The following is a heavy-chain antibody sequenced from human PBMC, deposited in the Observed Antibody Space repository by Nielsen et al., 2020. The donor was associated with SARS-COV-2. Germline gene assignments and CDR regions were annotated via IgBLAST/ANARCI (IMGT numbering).Heavy chain of an antibody. J-gene: IGHJ4*02. V-gene: IGHV3-30*02. Sequence: GESLKISCAASGFTFSSYGMHWVRQAPGKGLEWVAVIWYDGSNKYYADSVKGRFTISRDNSKNTLYLQMNSLRAEDTAVYYCAKDRWLVPYFDYWGQGTLVTVSS. CDR3: AKDRWLVPYFDY. D-gene: IGHD5-24*01. CDR2: IWYDGSNK. CDR1: GFTFSSYG.